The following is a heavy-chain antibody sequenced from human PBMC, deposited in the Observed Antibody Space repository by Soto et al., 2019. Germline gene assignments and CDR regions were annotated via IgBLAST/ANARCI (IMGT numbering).Heavy chain of an antibody. D-gene: IGHD6-19*01. J-gene: IGHJ4*02. Sequence: ASVRVSCKASGYTFPSYGISWVRQAPGQGLDWMGWISAYNGNTNYAQKLQGRVTMTTDTSTSTAYMELRGLRSDYTAVYYCGRDQPSLAVARTSNLIGGYWGQGTLGTVAS. CDR2: ISAYNGNT. V-gene: IGHV1-18*01. CDR1: GYTFPSYG. CDR3: GRDQPSLAVARTSNLIGGY.